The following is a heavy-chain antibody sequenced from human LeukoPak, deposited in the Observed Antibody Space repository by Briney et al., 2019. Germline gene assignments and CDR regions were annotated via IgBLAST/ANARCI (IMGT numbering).Heavy chain of an antibody. J-gene: IGHJ6*02. CDR2: IYYSGNT. CDR3: ARERGYSYGYGPYYGMDV. D-gene: IGHD5-18*01. Sequence: PSETLSLTCTVSGVSISSYYWSWVRQPPGKGLEWVGFIYYSGNTNYNPSLKSRVTISVDTSKNQFSLKLSSVTAADTAVYYCARERGYSYGYGPYYGMDVWGQGTTVTVSS. V-gene: IGHV4-59*01. CDR1: GVSISSYY.